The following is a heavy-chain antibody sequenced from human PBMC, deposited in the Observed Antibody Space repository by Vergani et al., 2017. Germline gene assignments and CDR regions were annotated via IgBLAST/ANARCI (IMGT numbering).Heavy chain of an antibody. V-gene: IGHV3-21*01. CDR2: ISSSSSYI. Sequence: EVQLVESGGGLVKPGGSLRLSCAASGFTFSSYSMNWVRQAPGKGLEWVSSISSSSSYIYYADSVKGRCTISRDNAKKSLYLQMNSLRAEDTAVYYCARDRRFLEWLSQYYFDYWGQGTLVTVSS. J-gene: IGHJ4*02. D-gene: IGHD3-3*01. CDR1: GFTFSSYS. CDR3: ARDRRFLEWLSQYYFDY.